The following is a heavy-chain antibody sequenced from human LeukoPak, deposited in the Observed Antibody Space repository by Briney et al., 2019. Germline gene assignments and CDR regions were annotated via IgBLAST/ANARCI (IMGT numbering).Heavy chain of an antibody. V-gene: IGHV1-46*01. CDR1: GYNFTTSY. J-gene: IGHJ1*01. Sequence: GASVKVSCKAAGYNFTTSYIYWVRQAPGEGFEWMGIIDPTSGSRSSAQKFQGRVTMTRDTSTSTVYMEMSDLRSEDTAVYYCAKDDAWGRFQHWGQGTLVTVSS. D-gene: IGHD3-16*01. CDR2: IDPTSGSR. CDR3: AKDDAWGRFQH.